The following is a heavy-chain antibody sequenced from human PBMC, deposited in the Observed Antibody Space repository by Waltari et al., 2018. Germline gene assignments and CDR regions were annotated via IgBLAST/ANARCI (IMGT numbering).Heavy chain of an antibody. CDR2: ISNSGTTI. D-gene: IGHD2-15*01. V-gene: IGHV3-11*04. CDR1: GFSCTDYY. Sequence: QVHLVESGGGLVKHGGSLRLTCAAAGFSCTDYYMNWIRQAPGKGLEWVSYISNSGTTIYYADSVKGRFTISRDNAKNSLYLQMNSLSAEDTAVYYCARDLTWVAAFDLWGQGTMVTVSS. CDR3: ARDLTWVAAFDL. J-gene: IGHJ3*01.